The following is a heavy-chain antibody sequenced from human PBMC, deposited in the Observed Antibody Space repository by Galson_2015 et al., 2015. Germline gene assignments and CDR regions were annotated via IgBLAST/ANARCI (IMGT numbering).Heavy chain of an antibody. V-gene: IGHV5-51*03. J-gene: IGHJ4*02. CDR1: GYSFTSYW. D-gene: IGHD3-22*01. CDR2: IYPGDSDT. Sequence: QSGAEVKKPGESLKISCKGSGYSFTSYWIGWVRQMPGKGLEWMGIIYPGDSDTRYGPSFQGQVTISADKSISTAYLQWSSLKASDTAMYYCARSQNYYDSSGYWVLRYWGQGTLVTVSS. CDR3: ARSQNYYDSSGYWVLRY.